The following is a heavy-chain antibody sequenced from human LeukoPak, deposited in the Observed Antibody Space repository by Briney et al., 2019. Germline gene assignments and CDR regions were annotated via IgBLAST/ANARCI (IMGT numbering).Heavy chain of an antibody. Sequence: SETLSLTCTVSGGSISSYYWSWIRQPPGKGLEWIGYIYYSGSTNYNPSLKSRVTISVDTSKNQFSLKLSSVTAADTAVYYCARYSGSYYALYYYYGMDVWGQGTTVTVSS. CDR1: GGSISSYY. CDR2: IYYSGST. J-gene: IGHJ6*02. D-gene: IGHD1-26*01. CDR3: ARYSGSYYALYYYYGMDV. V-gene: IGHV4-59*08.